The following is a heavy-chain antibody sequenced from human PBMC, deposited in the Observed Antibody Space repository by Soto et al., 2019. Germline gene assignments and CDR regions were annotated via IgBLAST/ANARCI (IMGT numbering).Heavy chain of an antibody. Sequence: GGSLRLSCAASGFTFSNYAMSWVRQAPRKGLEWVSTISGNSASTYYADSVKGRFTISRDNSKNTLYLQMNSLRAEDTAVYYCAKKIPSSRWFNFDYWGQGTLVTVYS. V-gene: IGHV3-23*01. J-gene: IGHJ4*02. CDR1: GFTFSNYA. D-gene: IGHD6-13*01. CDR2: ISGNSAST. CDR3: AKKIPSSRWFNFDY.